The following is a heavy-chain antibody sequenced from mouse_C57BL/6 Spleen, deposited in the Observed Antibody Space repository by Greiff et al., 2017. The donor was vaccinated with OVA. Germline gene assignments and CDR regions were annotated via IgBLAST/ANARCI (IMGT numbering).Heavy chain of an antibody. V-gene: IGHV1-19*01. CDR2: INPYNGGT. D-gene: IGHD3-1*01. Sequence: EVKLMESGPVLVKPGASVKMSCKASGYTFTDYYMNWVKQSHGKSLEWIGVINPYNGGTSYNQKFKGKATLTVDKSSSTAYMELNSLTSEDSAVYYCARSRARWDWYFDVWGTGTTVTVSS. CDR1: GYTFTDYY. CDR3: ARSRARWDWYFDV. J-gene: IGHJ1*03.